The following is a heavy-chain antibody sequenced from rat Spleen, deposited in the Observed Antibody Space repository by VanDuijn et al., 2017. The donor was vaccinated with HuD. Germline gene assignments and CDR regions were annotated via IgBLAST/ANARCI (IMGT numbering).Heavy chain of an antibody. D-gene: IGHD1-2*01. Sequence: EVHLVESGGGLVQPGRSLKLSCVASGFTFNNYWMTWIRQAPGKGLEWVASITNTGGSTYYRDSVKGRFTISRDNAKSTLYLQMDSLRSEDTATYYCATVRTIAPPDVMDAWGQGASVTVSS. J-gene: IGHJ4*01. CDR3: ATVRTIAPPDVMDA. CDR1: GFTFNNYW. CDR2: ITNTGGST. V-gene: IGHV5-31*01.